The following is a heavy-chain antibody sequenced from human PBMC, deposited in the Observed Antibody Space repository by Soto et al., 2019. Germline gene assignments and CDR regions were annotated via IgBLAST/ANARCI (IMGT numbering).Heavy chain of an antibody. CDR1: GGSISRSSYY. Sequence: SETLSLTCTVSGGSISRSSYYWGWIRQPPGKGLEWIGSIYYSGSTYYSPSLKSRVTISVDTSKNQFSLKLTSVTAADTAVYYCARQVPAAIRLGWFDPWGQGTLVTVSS. CDR2: IYYSGST. V-gene: IGHV4-39*01. CDR3: ARQVPAAIRLGWFDP. D-gene: IGHD2-2*02. J-gene: IGHJ5*02.